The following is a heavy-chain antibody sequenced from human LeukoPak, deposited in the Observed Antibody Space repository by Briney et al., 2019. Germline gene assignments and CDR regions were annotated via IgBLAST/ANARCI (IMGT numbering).Heavy chain of an antibody. J-gene: IGHJ3*02. CDR3: ARVRCSSTSCYNDAFDI. Sequence: GGSLRLSCAASGFTFSSYSMNWVRQAPGKGLEWVSSISSSSSYIYYADSAKGRFTISRDNAKNSLYLQMNSLRAEDTAVYYCARVRCSSTSCYNDAFDIWGQGTMVTVSS. D-gene: IGHD2-2*02. CDR2: ISSSSSYI. CDR1: GFTFSSYS. V-gene: IGHV3-21*01.